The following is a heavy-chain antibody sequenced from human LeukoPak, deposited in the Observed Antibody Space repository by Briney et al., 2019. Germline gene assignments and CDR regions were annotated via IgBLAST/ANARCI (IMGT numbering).Heavy chain of an antibody. CDR1: GFTFSNAW. V-gene: IGHV3-15*01. CDR2: IKSKTDGGTT. CDR3: TTDRGYNYHRGIIYYFDY. D-gene: IGHD5-24*01. J-gene: IGHJ4*02. Sequence: GGSLRLSCAASGFTFSNAWMSWVRQAPGKGLEWVGRIKSKTDGGTTDYAAPVKGRFTISRDDSKNTLYLQMNSLKSEDTAVYYCTTDRGYNYHRGIIYYFDYWGQGTLVTVSS.